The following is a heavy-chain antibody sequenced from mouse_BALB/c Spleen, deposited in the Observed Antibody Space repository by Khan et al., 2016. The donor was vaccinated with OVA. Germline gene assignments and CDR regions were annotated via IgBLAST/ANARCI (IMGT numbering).Heavy chain of an antibody. CDR1: GFPFSTYT. CDR2: ISSGSTYT. CDR3: TRDCNYAHWYFDV. D-gene: IGHD2-1*01. Sequence: EVELVESGGGLVKPGGSLKLSCAASGFPFSTYTMSWVRQTPEKRLEWVATISSGSTYTYYPDSVKGRFTISRDNAKNTLYLQMSSLKSEDTAFYYCTRDCNYAHWYFDVWGAGTTVTVSS. J-gene: IGHJ1*01. V-gene: IGHV5-6-4*01.